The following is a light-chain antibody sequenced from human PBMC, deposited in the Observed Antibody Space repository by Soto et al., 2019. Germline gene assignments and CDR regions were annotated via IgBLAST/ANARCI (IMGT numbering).Light chain of an antibody. V-gene: IGKV1-17*01. CDR1: QGLRID. J-gene: IGKJ1*01. CDR2: GAS. Sequence: DIQMTQSPSSLSASVVDRVTITCRASQGLRIDLGWFQQRPGKAPKRLIYGASSLQSGVPSRFSVCGSWSEFTLTISTLQTEDCATYYCLQHNSFPRTLGQGTKVDIK. CDR3: LQHNSFPRT.